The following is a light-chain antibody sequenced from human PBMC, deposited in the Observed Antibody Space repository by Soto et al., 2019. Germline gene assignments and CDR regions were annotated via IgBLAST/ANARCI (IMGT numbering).Light chain of an antibody. CDR2: KDS. CDR3: QSADSSGTYVL. CDR1: ALPKQY. J-gene: IGLJ2*01. V-gene: IGLV3-25*03. Sequence: YELTQPPSVSVSPGQTARITCSGDALPKQYAYWYQQKPGQAPVLVIYKDSERPSGIPERFSGSSSGTTVTLTISGVQAEDEADYYCQSADSSGTYVLFGGGTKLTVL.